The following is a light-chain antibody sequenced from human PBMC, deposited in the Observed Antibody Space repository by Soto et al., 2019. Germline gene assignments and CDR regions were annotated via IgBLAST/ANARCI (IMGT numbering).Light chain of an antibody. V-gene: IGLV2-23*01. CDR2: EAS. J-gene: IGLJ2*01. CDR3: CSYAGGRTYVV. CDR1: SSDVGSYNL. Sequence: QSVLTQFASVSGSPGQSLTLSCTGSSSDVGSYNLVSWYQQHPGKAPKLLIFEASKRPSGVSNRFSGSKSASAASLTISGLQAEDEADYYCCSYAGGRTYVVFGGGTKLTVL.